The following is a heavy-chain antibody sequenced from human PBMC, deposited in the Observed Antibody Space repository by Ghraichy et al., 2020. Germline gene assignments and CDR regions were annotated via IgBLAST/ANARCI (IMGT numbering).Heavy chain of an antibody. D-gene: IGHD2-15*01. CDR2: ISWYGGST. J-gene: IGHJ4*02. Sequence: GGSLRLSCAASGFTFDDYTMHWVRQAPGKGLEWVSLISWYGGSTYYADSVKGRFTISRDNSKNSLYLQMNSLRTEDTALYYCAKDEPCSGGSCLDYWGQGTLVTVSS. V-gene: IGHV3-43*01. CDR3: AKDEPCSGGSCLDY. CDR1: GFTFDDYT.